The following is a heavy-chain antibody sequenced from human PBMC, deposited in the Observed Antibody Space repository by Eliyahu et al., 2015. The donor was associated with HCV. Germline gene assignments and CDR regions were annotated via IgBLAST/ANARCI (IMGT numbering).Heavy chain of an antibody. V-gene: IGHV3-74*01. CDR2: IXSDGSST. J-gene: IGHJ6*02. D-gene: IGHD3-10*01. CDR3: ARGRFGELPPKPYYYGMDV. CDR1: GFTXSXXX. Sequence: EVQLVESGGGLVQPGGSLRLSCAASGFTXSXXXMXWVRQAPGKGXVXVSRIXSDGSSTSYADSVKGRFTISRDNAKNTLYLQMNSLRAEDTAVYYCARGRFGELPPKPYYYGMDVWGQGTTVTVSS.